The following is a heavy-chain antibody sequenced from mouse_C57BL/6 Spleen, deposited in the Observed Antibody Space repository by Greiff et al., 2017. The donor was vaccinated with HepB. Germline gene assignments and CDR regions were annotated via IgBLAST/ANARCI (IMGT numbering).Heavy chain of an antibody. CDR1: GFTFSDYG. Sequence: EVKLVESGGGLVKPGGSLKLSCAASGFTFSDYGMHWVRQAPEKGLEWVAYISSGSGTIYYADTVKGRFTISRDNAKNTLFLQMTSLRSEDTAMYYCARNGGYYGSSSFAYWGQGTLVTVSA. CDR2: ISSGSGTI. V-gene: IGHV5-17*01. J-gene: IGHJ3*01. CDR3: ARNGGYYGSSSFAY. D-gene: IGHD1-1*01.